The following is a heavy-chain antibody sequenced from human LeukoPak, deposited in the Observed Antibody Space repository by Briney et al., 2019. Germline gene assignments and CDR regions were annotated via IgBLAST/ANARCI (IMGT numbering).Heavy chain of an antibody. J-gene: IGHJ4*02. Sequence: KPSETLSLTCTVSGGSISSSSYYWSWIRQSPGKGLEWIGYIYYTGNTNYNPALKSRVTISVDTSKNQFSLKLSSVTAADTAFYYCARVIKGTGSTAFGLDYWGQGTLVTVSS. CDR1: GGSISSSSYY. D-gene: IGHD2-8*02. CDR3: ARVIKGTGSTAFGLDY. CDR2: IYYTGNT. V-gene: IGHV4-61*01.